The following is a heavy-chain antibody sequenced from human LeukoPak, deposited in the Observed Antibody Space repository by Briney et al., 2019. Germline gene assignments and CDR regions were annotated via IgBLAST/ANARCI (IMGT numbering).Heavy chain of an antibody. D-gene: IGHD4-11*01. CDR3: AKSYFDYSTYYSYYFNL. Sequence: SSGTLSLTCTVSGGSISGGYWSWIRQPPGRGLEWIGYVYTSGSTNYNPSLKSRVTISVDTSKSQFALKLSSVTAADTAVYYCAKSYFDYSTYYSYYFNLWGQGALVTVSS. V-gene: IGHV4-4*09. CDR1: GGSISGGY. CDR2: VYTSGST. J-gene: IGHJ4*02.